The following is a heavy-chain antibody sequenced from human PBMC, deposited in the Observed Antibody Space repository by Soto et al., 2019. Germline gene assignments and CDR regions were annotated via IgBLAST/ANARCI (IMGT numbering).Heavy chain of an antibody. CDR1: GFTFSSYG. D-gene: IGHD2-15*01. Sequence: QVQLVESGGGVVQPGRSLRLSCAASGFTFSSYGMHWVRQAPGKGLEWVAVIWYDGSNKYYADSVEGRFTISRDNSKNTLYLQMNSLRAEDTAVYYCARDRASGSGLVSWFDPWGQGTLVTVSS. CDR2: IWYDGSNK. J-gene: IGHJ5*02. CDR3: ARDRASGSGLVSWFDP. V-gene: IGHV3-33*01.